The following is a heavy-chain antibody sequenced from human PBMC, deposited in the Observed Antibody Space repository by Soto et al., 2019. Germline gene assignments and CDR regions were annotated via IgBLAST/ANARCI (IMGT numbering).Heavy chain of an antibody. V-gene: IGHV4-59*01. D-gene: IGHD6-13*01. CDR3: ARERVEGTAAGTSVGAFDI. Sequence: SETLSLTCTVSGGSISSYYWSWIRQPPGKGLEWIGYIYYSGSTNYNPSLKSRVTISVDTSKNQFSLKLSSVTAADTAVYYCARERVEGTAAGTSVGAFDIWGQGTMVTVSS. CDR2: IYYSGST. J-gene: IGHJ3*02. CDR1: GGSISSYY.